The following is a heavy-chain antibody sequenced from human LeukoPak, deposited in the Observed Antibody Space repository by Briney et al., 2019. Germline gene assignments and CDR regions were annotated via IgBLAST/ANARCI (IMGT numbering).Heavy chain of an antibody. CDR2: IKADGGEK. CDR1: GFTFSTYW. J-gene: IGHJ5*02. D-gene: IGHD3-9*01. Sequence: GGSLRLSCAASGFTFSTYWMNWFRQTPGKGLEWVAQIKADGGEKDHVASVKGRFTISRDNAKNSLYLQMNSLRAEDTAVYYCARAGWVRYDGATNWFDPWGQGTLVTVSS. V-gene: IGHV3-7*01. CDR3: ARAGWVRYDGATNWFDP.